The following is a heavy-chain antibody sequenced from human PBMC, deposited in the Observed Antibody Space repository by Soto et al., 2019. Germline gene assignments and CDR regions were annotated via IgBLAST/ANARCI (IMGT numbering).Heavy chain of an antibody. D-gene: IGHD1-26*01. CDR1: GYTFTSYA. Sequence: QVQLVQSGAEVKRPGASVKVSCKASGYTFTSYAMHWVRQAPGQRLEWMGWINAGNGNTKYSQKFQGRVTITRDTSASTAYMELSSLRSEDTAVYYCAVSEKWELSEFDYWGQGTLVTVSS. CDR2: INAGNGNT. V-gene: IGHV1-3*01. J-gene: IGHJ4*02. CDR3: AVSEKWELSEFDY.